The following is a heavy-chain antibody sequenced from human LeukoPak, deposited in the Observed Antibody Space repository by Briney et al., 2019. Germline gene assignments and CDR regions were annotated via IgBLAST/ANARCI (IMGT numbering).Heavy chain of an antibody. CDR1: GFTFSSYA. D-gene: IGHD3-10*02. CDR3: ARGFYYVLWGDY. V-gene: IGHV3-23*01. J-gene: IGHJ4*02. CDR2: ISGSGGST. Sequence: GGSLRLSCAASGFTFSSYAMSWVHQAPGKGLEWVSAISGSGGSTYYADSVKGRFTISRDNSKNTLYLQMNSLRAEDTAVYYCARGFYYVLWGDYWGQGTLVTVSS.